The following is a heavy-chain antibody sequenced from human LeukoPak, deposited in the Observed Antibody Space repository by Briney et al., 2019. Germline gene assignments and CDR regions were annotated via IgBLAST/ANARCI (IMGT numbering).Heavy chain of an antibody. D-gene: IGHD1-26*01. CDR1: GFTVSSYW. J-gene: IGHJ4*02. Sequence: GGSLRLSCAASGFTVSSYWMDWVRQRPGKGRVWVSRISSDGSGIGYEDCVKGRFSTSRDNAKNTLYLQMNSLRAEDTAVYYCASGRLVGAPDYWGQGTLVTVSA. CDR2: ISSDGSGI. V-gene: IGHV3-74*01. CDR3: ASGRLVGAPDY.